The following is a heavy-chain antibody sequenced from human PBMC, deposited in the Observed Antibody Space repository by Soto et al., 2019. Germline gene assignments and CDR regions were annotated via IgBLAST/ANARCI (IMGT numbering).Heavy chain of an antibody. V-gene: IGHV3-30-3*01. CDR2: ISYDGSNK. CDR1: GFAFNTYS. Sequence: QVHLVQSGGGVVQPGGSLRLSCAASGFAFNTYSMHWVRQAPGRGLEWVAVISYDGSNKFYADSVKGRFTISRDNSKNTLYLEMNSLRGEDTAVYYCAKVSPMGYFFDFWGQGTLVTVSS. J-gene: IGHJ4*02. CDR3: AKVSPMGYFFDF.